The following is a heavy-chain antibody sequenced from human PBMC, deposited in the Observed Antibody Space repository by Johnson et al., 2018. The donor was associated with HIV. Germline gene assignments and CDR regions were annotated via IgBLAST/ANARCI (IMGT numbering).Heavy chain of an antibody. CDR1: GFTFSSYA. V-gene: IGHV3-30*04. D-gene: IGHD2-21*01. J-gene: IGHJ3*01. CDR3: AKVDCGGDTCAGYDPFDL. CDR2: TSYAGSNK. Sequence: QVQLVESGGGVVQPGRSLRLSCAASGFTFSSYAMHWVCQAPGKGPDWVAVTSYAGSNKYYADSVQGRFTISRDNAKYTVDLQMNSLRVEDTAVYYCAKVDCGGDTCAGYDPFDLWGQGTMVTVSS.